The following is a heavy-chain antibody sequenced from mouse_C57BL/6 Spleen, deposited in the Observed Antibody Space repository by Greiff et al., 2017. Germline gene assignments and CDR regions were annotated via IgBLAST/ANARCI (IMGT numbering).Heavy chain of an antibody. Sequence: QVQLQQPGAELVKPGASVKLSCKASGYTFTSYWMHWVKQRPGQGLEWIGMIHPNSGSTNYNEKFKSKATLTVDKSSSTAYMQRSSLTSEDSAVYYCARRRGSNDFDYWGQGTTLTVSS. CDR2: IHPNSGST. V-gene: IGHV1-64*01. CDR1: GYTFTSYW. J-gene: IGHJ2*01. CDR3: ARRRGSNDFDY. D-gene: IGHD4-1*01.